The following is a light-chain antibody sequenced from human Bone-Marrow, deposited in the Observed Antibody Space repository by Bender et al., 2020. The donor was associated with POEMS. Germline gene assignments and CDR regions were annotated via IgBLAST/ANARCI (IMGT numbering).Light chain of an antibody. CDR3: YSTDTTGIHKV. CDR1: NIGSKS. V-gene: IGLV3-10*01. J-gene: IGLJ3*02. CDR2: EDN. Sequence: SYVLTQPPSVSVAPGQTARITCGGNNIGSKSVHWYQQGPGQAPVLVVSEDNKRPSSIPDRFSGSSSGTVATLIISGAQVEDEADYYCYSTDTTGIHKVFGGGTRLTVL.